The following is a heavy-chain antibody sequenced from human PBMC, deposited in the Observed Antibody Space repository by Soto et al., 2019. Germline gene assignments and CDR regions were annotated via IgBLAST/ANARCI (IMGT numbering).Heavy chain of an antibody. CDR3: ATVDSKAFGRGVFDL. CDR1: GDSISGAYS. CDR2: VYPSGNT. J-gene: IGHJ1*01. D-gene: IGHD3-9*01. V-gene: IGHV4-30-2*01. Sequence: TSETLSLTCAVSGDSISGAYSWAWIRQPPGKSLEWIGYVYPSGNTYYNSSLSSRVTISADKSKNQFSLRLTSVTAADTAVYFCATVDSKAFGRGVFDLWGQGTLVTVS.